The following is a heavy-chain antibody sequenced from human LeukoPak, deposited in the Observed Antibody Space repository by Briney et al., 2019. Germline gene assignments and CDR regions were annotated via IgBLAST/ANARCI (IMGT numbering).Heavy chain of an antibody. V-gene: IGHV4-39*07. Sequence: SETLSLTCTVSGGSISSSSYYWGWIRQPPGKGLEWIGSIYYSGSTYYNPSLKSRVTISVDTSKNQFSLKLSSVTAADTAVYYCARGGSGYRNSAFDIWGQGTMVTVSS. D-gene: IGHD5-12*01. CDR3: ARGGSGYRNSAFDI. J-gene: IGHJ3*02. CDR1: GGSISSSSYY. CDR2: IYYSGST.